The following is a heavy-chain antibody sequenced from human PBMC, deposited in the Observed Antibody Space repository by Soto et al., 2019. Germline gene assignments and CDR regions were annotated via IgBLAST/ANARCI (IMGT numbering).Heavy chain of an antibody. CDR3: ARDAQYYFDY. J-gene: IGHJ4*02. CDR1: GFTFGSYA. V-gene: IGHV3-30-3*01. Sequence: QVQLVESGGGVVQPGRSLRLSCAASGFTFGSYALHWVRQAPGKGLEWVAIISYDGSNKYYADSVKGRFTISRDNSKNTLYLQMNSLRAEDTAVYYCARDAQYYFDYWGQGTLVTVSS. CDR2: ISYDGSNK.